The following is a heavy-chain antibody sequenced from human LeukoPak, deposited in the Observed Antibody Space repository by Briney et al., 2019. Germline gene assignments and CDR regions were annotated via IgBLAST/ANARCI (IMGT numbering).Heavy chain of an antibody. V-gene: IGHV5-51*01. J-gene: IGHJ4*02. CDR1: GYSFTTYW. D-gene: IGHD3-16*02. CDR3: ARMIGLGEVSPYFDY. Sequence: LGESLKISCKGPGYSFTTYWIAWVRQVPGKGLEWMGIIHPRDSDIRYNPPFQGQVTISADKSISTAYLQWNRLKASDTAIYYCARMIGLGEVSPYFDYWGQGSLVTVSS. CDR2: IHPRDSDI.